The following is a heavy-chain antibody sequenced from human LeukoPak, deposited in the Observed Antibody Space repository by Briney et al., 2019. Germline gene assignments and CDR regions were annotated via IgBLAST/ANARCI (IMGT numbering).Heavy chain of an antibody. CDR1: GGSISSYY. CDR3: ATWAKHKSYFDY. D-gene: IGHD4/OR15-4a*01. V-gene: IGHV4-59*13. CDR2: FYYSGSI. Sequence: SETLSLTCSVSGGSISSYYWSWIRQPPGKGLERIGHFYYSGSINYNPSLKSRVTLSVDTSKNQFSLKLSSVTAADTAVYYCATWAKHKSYFDYWGQGTLVTVSS. J-gene: IGHJ4*02.